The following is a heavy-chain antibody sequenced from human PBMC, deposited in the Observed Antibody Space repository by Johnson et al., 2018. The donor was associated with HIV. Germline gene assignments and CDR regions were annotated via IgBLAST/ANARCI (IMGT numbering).Heavy chain of an antibody. Sequence: VQLVESGGGLVQPGGSLRLSCAASGFTVSSNYMTWVRQAPGKGLEWVSILYSGGSTYYADSVKGRFTISRDNSKNTLYLQMGSLRTEDMAVYYCATGGSIGYFDWLSNFDIWGQGTMVTVSS. CDR2: LYSGGST. CDR3: ATGGSIGYFDWLSNFDI. V-gene: IGHV3-66*01. D-gene: IGHD3-9*01. CDR1: GFTVSSNY. J-gene: IGHJ3*02.